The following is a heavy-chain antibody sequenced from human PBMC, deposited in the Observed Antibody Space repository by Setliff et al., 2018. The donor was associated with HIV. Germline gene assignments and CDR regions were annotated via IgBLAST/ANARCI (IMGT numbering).Heavy chain of an antibody. V-gene: IGHV4-59*01. J-gene: IGHJ6*03. CDR3: ARADIVVVPAAISSIFYYYYYMDV. CDR2: IYYSGST. Sequence: SETLSLTCTVSGGSISSYYWSWIRQPPGKGLEWIGYIYYSGSTNYNPSLKSRVTISVDTSTNQFSLKLSSVTAADTAVYYCARADIVVVPAAISSIFYYYYYMDVWGKGTTVTV. D-gene: IGHD2-2*01. CDR1: GGSISSYY.